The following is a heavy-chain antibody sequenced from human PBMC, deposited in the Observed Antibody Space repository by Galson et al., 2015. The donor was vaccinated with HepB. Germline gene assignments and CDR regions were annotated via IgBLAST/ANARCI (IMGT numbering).Heavy chain of an antibody. CDR2: ISSSSSTM. Sequence: SLRLSCAASGFTFSSYSMNWVRQAPGKGLEWVSYISSSSSTMYYADSVKGRFTISRDNAKNSLYLQMNSLRAEDTAVYYCARSGLRAAEWYFDLWGRGTLVTVSS. CDR3: ARSGLRAAEWYFDL. D-gene: IGHD3-10*01. CDR1: GFTFSSYS. V-gene: IGHV3-48*04. J-gene: IGHJ2*01.